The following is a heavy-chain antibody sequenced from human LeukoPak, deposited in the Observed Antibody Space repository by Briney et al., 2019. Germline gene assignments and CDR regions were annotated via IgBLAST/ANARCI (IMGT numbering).Heavy chain of an antibody. CDR1: GFTFSSFS. D-gene: IGHD1-26*01. J-gene: IGHJ4*02. CDR3: AKDLGNYYFDY. V-gene: IGHV3-23*01. CDR2: ISGSGGGT. Sequence: GGSLRLSCAASGFTFSSFSMNWVRQAPGKGLEWVSAISGSGGGTYYADSVKGRFTVSRDNSKNTLYLQMNSLRPEDTAIYYCAKDLGNYYFDYWGQGTLVIVSS.